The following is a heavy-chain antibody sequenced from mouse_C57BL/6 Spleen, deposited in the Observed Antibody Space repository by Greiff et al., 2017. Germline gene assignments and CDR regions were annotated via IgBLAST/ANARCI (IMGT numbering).Heavy chain of an antibody. Sequence: VKLMESGAELVRPGTSVKVSCKASGYAFTNYLIEWVKQRPGQGLEWIGVINPGSGGTNYNEKFKGKATLTADKSSSTAYMQLSSLTSEDSAVYFCARRDYYGSSWGFAYWGQGTLVTVSA. J-gene: IGHJ3*01. CDR1: GYAFTNYL. CDR3: ARRDYYGSSWGFAY. V-gene: IGHV1-54*01. D-gene: IGHD1-1*01. CDR2: INPGSGGT.